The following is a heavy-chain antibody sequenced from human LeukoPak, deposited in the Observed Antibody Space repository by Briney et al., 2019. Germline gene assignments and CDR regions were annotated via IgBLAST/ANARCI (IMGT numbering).Heavy chain of an antibody. J-gene: IGHJ4*02. CDR3: AKSLGCSGGSCYDF. Sequence: GGSLRLSCAASGFTFSSYAMSWVRQAPGKGLEWVSAISGSGGSTYYADSVKGRFTISRDSSKNTLYLQMNSLRAEDTAVYYCAKSLGCSGGSCYDFWGQGTLVTVSS. CDR2: ISGSGGST. D-gene: IGHD2-15*01. V-gene: IGHV3-23*01. CDR1: GFTFSSYA.